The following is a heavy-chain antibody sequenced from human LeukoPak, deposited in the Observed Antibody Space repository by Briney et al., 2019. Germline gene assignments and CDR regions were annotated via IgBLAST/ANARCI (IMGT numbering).Heavy chain of an antibody. Sequence: GGSLRLSCAASGFTFSSYGMHWVRQAPGKGLEWVAVIWYDGSNKYYADSVKDRFTITRDNSKNTLYLQMNSLRAEDTAVYYCARAVDYYDSSGRSDAFDIWGQGTMGTVSS. CDR1: GFTFSSYG. CDR2: IWYDGSNK. J-gene: IGHJ3*02. V-gene: IGHV3-33*01. CDR3: ARAVDYYDSSGRSDAFDI. D-gene: IGHD3-22*01.